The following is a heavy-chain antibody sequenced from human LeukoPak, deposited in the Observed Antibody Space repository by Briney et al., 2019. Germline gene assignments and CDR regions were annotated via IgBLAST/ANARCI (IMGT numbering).Heavy chain of an antibody. D-gene: IGHD3-10*01. CDR2: IYTSGST. CDR3: ARDTWFGAGRTFDY. J-gene: IGHJ4*02. CDR1: GVSISSGSYY. V-gene: IGHV4-61*02. Sequence: SETLSLTCSVSGVSISSGSYYWSWIRQPAGKGLEWIGRIYTSGSTNYNPSLKSRVTISVDTSKNQFSLKLSSVTAADTAVYYCARDTWFGAGRTFDYWGQGTLVTVSS.